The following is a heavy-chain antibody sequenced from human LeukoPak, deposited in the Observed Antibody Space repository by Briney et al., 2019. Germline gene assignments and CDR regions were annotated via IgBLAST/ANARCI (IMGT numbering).Heavy chain of an antibody. Sequence: PGGSLRLSCAASGFTFSSYSMNWVRQAPGKGLEWVSYISSSSSTIYYADSVKGRFTISRDNAKNSLYLQMNSLRDEDTAVYYCARNRRPKQLYCSGGSCYPKYYFDYWGQGTLVTVSS. CDR1: GFTFSSYS. J-gene: IGHJ4*02. CDR3: ARNRRPKQLYCSGGSCYPKYYFDY. D-gene: IGHD2-15*01. CDR2: ISSSSSTI. V-gene: IGHV3-48*02.